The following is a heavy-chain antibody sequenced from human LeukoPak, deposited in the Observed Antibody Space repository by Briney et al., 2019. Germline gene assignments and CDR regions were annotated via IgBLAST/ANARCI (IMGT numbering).Heavy chain of an antibody. Sequence: PSETLSLTCTVSGGSISSSGYYWGWIRQPPGKGLEWIGYIYYSGSTYYNPSLKSRVTISVDTSKNQFSLKLSSVTAADTAVYYCARDKIGRPGSVHWYFDLWGRGTLVTVSS. V-gene: IGHV4-30-4*08. D-gene: IGHD3-10*01. CDR3: ARDKIGRPGSVHWYFDL. CDR1: GGSISSSGYY. J-gene: IGHJ2*01. CDR2: IYYSGST.